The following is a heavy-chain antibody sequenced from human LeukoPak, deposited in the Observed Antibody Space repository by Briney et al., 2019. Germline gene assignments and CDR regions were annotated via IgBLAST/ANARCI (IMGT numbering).Heavy chain of an antibody. CDR3: ARDSTKYSSSPYYFDY. Sequence: PGGSLRLSCAASGFTFSSYSMNWVRQAPGKGLEWVSYISSSSSTIYYADSVKGRFTISRDNAKNSLYLQMNSLRAEDTAVYYCARDSTKYSSSPYYFDYWGQGTLVTVSS. CDR1: GFTFSSYS. D-gene: IGHD6-13*01. CDR2: ISSSSSTI. J-gene: IGHJ4*02. V-gene: IGHV3-48*04.